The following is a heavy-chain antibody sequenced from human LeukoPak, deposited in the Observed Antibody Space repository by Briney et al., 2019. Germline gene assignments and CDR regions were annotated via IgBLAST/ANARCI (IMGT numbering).Heavy chain of an antibody. CDR2: ISSSSSYT. Sequence: NSGGSLSLSCAASGFTFSDYYMSWIRQAPGKGLEWVSYISSSSSYTNYADSVKGRFTISRDNAKNSLYLQMNSLRAEDTAVYYCTRGVATKLIDYWGQGTLVTVSS. CDR3: TRGVATKLIDY. J-gene: IGHJ4*02. D-gene: IGHD5-12*01. CDR1: GFTFSDYY. V-gene: IGHV3-11*06.